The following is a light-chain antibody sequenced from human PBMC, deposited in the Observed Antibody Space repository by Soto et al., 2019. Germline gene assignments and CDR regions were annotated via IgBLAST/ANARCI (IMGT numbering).Light chain of an antibody. J-gene: IGLJ1*01. CDR2: DVS. V-gene: IGLV2-14*01. CDR3: SSYTSSSTRV. CDR1: SSDVGGYNY. Sequence: QSFLTQPASVSGSPGQSITISCTGTSSDVGGYNYVSWYQQHPGKAPKLMIYDVSNRPSGVSNRFSGSKSGNTASLTISGRQAEDEADYYCSSYTSSSTRVFGTGTKLTVL.